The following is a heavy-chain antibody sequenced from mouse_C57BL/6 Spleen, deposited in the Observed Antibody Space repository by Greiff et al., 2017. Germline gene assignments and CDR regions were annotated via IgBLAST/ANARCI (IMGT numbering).Heavy chain of an antibody. J-gene: IGHJ4*01. Sequence: EVQLQQSGPELVKPGASVKISCKASGYSFTDYNMHWVKQSNGKSLEWIGVINPNYGTTSYNQKFKGKATLTVDQSSSTAYMQLNSLTSEDSAVYYGARGEGGTMVHYYAMDYWGQGTSVTVSS. CDR2: INPNYGTT. V-gene: IGHV1-39*01. CDR3: ARGEGGTMVHYYAMDY. D-gene: IGHD1-1*02. CDR1: GYSFTDYN.